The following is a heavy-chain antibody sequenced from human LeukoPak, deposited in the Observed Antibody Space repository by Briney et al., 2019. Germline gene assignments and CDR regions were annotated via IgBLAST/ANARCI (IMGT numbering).Heavy chain of an antibody. D-gene: IGHD3-22*01. Sequence: ASVKVSCKASGYTFTGYYMHWVRQAPGQGLEWMGWINPNSGGTNYAQKFQGRVTMTRGTSISTAYMELSRLRSDDTAVYYCARAGYYYDSSGYFYYFDYWGQGTLVTVSS. CDR1: GYTFTGYY. CDR3: ARAGYYYDSSGYFYYFDY. V-gene: IGHV1-2*02. J-gene: IGHJ4*02. CDR2: INPNSGGT.